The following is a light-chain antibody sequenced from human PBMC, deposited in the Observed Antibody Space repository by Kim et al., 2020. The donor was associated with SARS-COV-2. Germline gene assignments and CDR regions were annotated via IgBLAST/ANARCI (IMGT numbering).Light chain of an antibody. CDR2: GAS. Sequence: SPRERATLSCRASQSVSSSYLAWYQQKPGQAPRLLIYGASSRATGIPDRFSGSGSGTDFTLTISRLEPEDFAVYYCQQYGSSPPTFGQGTKVDIK. J-gene: IGKJ1*01. CDR1: QSVSSSY. CDR3: QQYGSSPPT. V-gene: IGKV3-20*01.